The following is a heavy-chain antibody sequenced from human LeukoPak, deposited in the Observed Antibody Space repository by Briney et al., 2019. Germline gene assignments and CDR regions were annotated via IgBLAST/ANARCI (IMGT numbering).Heavy chain of an antibody. CDR2: IYHSGST. V-gene: IGHV4-30-2*01. CDR1: GGSISSGGYS. CDR3: ARQITGTTSYYFDY. D-gene: IGHD1-7*01. Sequence: SQTLSLTCAVSGGSISSGGYSWSWIRQPPGKGLEWIGYIYHSGSTYYNPSLKSRVTISVDRSKNQFSLKLSPVTAADTAVYYCARQITGTTSYYFDYWGQGTLVTVSS. J-gene: IGHJ4*02.